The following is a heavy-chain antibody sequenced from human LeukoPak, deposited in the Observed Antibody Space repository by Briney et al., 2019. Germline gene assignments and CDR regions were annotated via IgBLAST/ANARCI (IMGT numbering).Heavy chain of an antibody. CDR2: IYSGGAT. CDR1: GFTVRNNY. V-gene: IGHV3-53*01. Sequence: PGGSLRLSCAASGFTVRNNYMRWVRQAPGKGLEWVSSIYSGGATKYADSVKGRFTTSRDNSKNTLYLQMSSLRPEDTAVYYCARDREGPWGQGTLVTVSS. D-gene: IGHD1-26*01. J-gene: IGHJ5*02. CDR3: ARDREGP.